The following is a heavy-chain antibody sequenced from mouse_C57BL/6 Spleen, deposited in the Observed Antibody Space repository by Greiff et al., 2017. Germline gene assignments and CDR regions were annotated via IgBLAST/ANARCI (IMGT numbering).Heavy chain of an antibody. CDR2: ISDGGSYT. J-gene: IGHJ2*01. V-gene: IGHV5-4*01. CDR1: GFTFSSYA. D-gene: IGHD3-1*01. Sequence: EVKLVESGGGLVKPGGSLKLSCAASGFTFSSYAMSWVRQTPEKRLAWVATISDGGSYTYYPDNVKGRFTISRDNAKNNLYLQMSHLKSEDTAMYYCAREGLGFDYWGQGTTLTVSS. CDR3: AREGLGFDY.